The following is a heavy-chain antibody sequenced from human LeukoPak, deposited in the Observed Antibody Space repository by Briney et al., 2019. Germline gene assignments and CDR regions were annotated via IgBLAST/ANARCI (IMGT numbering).Heavy chain of an antibody. D-gene: IGHD3-10*01. CDR1: GFPFHNYW. CDR2: IDQDETEK. J-gene: IGHJ4*02. CDR3: GRGLYGSGRRSLMAH. Sequence: GGSLRLSCATSGFPFHNYWMTWVRQAPGRGLEWPANIDQDETEKNYVDSVKGRFTISRDNAEKSLYLRMTSLRVEDTAIYYCGRGLYGSGRRSLMAHWGPGTLVSVSS. V-gene: IGHV3-7*03.